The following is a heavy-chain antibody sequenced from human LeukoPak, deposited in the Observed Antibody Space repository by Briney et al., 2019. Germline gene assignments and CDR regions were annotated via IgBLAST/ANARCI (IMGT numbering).Heavy chain of an antibody. V-gene: IGHV3-7*01. CDR2: IKQDGSEK. J-gene: IGHJ5*02. Sequence: GGSLRLSCEASGFTFRWYWMSWVRQAPGKGLEWVANIKQDGSEKYYVDSVKGRFTISRDNAKNSLYLQMNSLRAEDTAVYYCTRDESWGQGTLVTVSS. CDR3: TRDES. CDR1: GFTFRWYW.